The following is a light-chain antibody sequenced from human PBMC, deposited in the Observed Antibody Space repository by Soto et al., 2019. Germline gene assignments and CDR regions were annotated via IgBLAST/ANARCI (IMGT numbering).Light chain of an antibody. J-gene: IGKJ5*01. CDR3: QHCGSSHPIT. Sequence: EILLTQSPDTLALSPGERASLTCRASQSVPSNYLAWYQQKPGQAPRLLIYRTSNRASGIPDRFSGSGSGTDFTLTISRLEHEDFAVYYCQHCGSSHPITFGQGTRLEIK. CDR2: RTS. V-gene: IGKV3-20*01. CDR1: QSVPSNY.